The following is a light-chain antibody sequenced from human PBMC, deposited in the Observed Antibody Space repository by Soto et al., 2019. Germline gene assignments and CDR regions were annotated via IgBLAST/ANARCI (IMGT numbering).Light chain of an antibody. V-gene: IGKV3-15*01. CDR1: QSVRKN. J-gene: IGKJ1*01. CDR3: QQFDDWPT. CDR2: GTS. Sequence: EIVMTQSPAPLLLSTGETAPLSCRASQSVRKNLAWYQQKPGQAPRLLIYGTSNRATGIPDRISGSRSGTEFTLTISSLQSEDFGVYYCQQFDDWPTFGQGTKVDIK.